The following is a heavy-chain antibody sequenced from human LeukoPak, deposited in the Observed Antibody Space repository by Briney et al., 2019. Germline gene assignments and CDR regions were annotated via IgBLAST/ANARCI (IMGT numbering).Heavy chain of an antibody. Sequence: ASVKVSCKASGYTFTSYYMHWVRQAPGQGLEWMGIINPSGGSTSYAQKFQGRVTMTRDTSTSTVYMELSSPRSEDTAVYYCARDHRSRFLEWLADYWGRGTLVTVSS. CDR1: GYTFTSYY. CDR3: ARDHRSRFLEWLADY. V-gene: IGHV1-46*01. CDR2: INPSGGST. J-gene: IGHJ4*02. D-gene: IGHD3-3*01.